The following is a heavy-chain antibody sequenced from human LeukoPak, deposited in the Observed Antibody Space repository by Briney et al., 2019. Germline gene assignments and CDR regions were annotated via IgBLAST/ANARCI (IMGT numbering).Heavy chain of an antibody. Sequence: GASLRLSCAASGFTFSGYAMRWVRQAPGKGLEWVAAISGSGGSTYYADSVKGRFTIPRDNSKNTLYLQMNSLRAEDTAVYYCAKCPTPAMVDYWGQGTLVTVSS. CDR2: ISGSGGST. CDR3: AKCPTPAMVDY. CDR1: GFTFSGYA. J-gene: IGHJ4*02. V-gene: IGHV3-23*01. D-gene: IGHD5-18*01.